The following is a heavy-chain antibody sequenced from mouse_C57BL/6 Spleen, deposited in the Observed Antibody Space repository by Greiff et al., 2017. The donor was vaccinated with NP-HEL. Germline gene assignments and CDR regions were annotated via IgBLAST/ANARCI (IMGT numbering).Heavy chain of an antibody. V-gene: IGHV1-82*01. D-gene: IGHD2-4*01. CDR2: IYPGDGDT. J-gene: IGHJ2*01. CDR1: GYAFSSSW. Sequence: QVQLQQSGPELVKPGASVKISCKASGYAFSSSWMNWVKQRPGKGLEWIGRIYPGDGDTNYNGKFKGKATLTADKSSSTAYMQLSSLTSEDSAAYFCARDYDSGYYFDYWGQGTTLTVSS. CDR3: ARDYDSGYYFDY.